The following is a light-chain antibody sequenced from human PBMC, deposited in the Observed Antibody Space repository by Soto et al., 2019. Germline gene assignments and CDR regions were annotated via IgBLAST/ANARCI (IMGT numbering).Light chain of an antibody. J-gene: IGKJ1*01. CDR2: AVS. CDR3: LQHNSYPWT. CDR1: QDISHY. Sequence: DIRVTQSPSAMSASVGDRVTITCRASQDISHYLAWFQQKPGKVPKRLIFAVSNLESGVPSRFRGSGSGTEFTLTITSLQPEDFATSYCLQHNSYPWTFGQGTKVDIK. V-gene: IGKV1-17*03.